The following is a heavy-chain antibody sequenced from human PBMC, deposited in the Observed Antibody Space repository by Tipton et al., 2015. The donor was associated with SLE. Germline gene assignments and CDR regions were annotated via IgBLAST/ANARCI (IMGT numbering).Heavy chain of an antibody. CDR3: ARRRYSGSYGTFDY. CDR2: INYSGST. J-gene: IGHJ4*02. CDR1: GGSISSSSYY. V-gene: IGHV4-39*07. D-gene: IGHD1-26*01. Sequence: LRLSCTVSGGSISSSSYYWGWIRQSPGKGLEWIGEINYSGSTKYNPSLKSRVTISVDTSKNQFSLKLSSVTAADTAVYYCARRRYSGSYGTFDYWGQGTLVTVSS.